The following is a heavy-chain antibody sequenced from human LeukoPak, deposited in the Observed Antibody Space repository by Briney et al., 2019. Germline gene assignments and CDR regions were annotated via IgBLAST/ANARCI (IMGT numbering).Heavy chain of an antibody. CDR3: AGDYNSLTGLNY. Sequence: HPGGSLRLSCAASGFTFSDSAMHWVRQASGKGLEWLGRIRTQANNDATAYGASVKGRFIISRDDSRNTAYLQMNSLNTEDTAVYYCAGDYNSLTGLNYWGQGTLVTVSS. CDR1: GFTFSDSA. CDR2: IRTQANNDAT. D-gene: IGHD3-9*01. V-gene: IGHV3-73*01. J-gene: IGHJ4*02.